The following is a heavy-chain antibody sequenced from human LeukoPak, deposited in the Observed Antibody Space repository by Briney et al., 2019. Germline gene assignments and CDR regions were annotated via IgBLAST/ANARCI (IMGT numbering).Heavy chain of an antibody. J-gene: IGHJ4*02. CDR1: GFTFSSYG. V-gene: IGHV3-30*18. Sequence: PGRSLRLSCAASGFTFSSYGMHWVRQAPGKGLEWVAVISYDGSNKYYADSVKGRFTISRDNSKNTLYLQMNSLRADDTAVYYCAKSSSGWYEVDYWGQGTLVTVSS. D-gene: IGHD6-19*01. CDR2: ISYDGSNK. CDR3: AKSSSGWYEVDY.